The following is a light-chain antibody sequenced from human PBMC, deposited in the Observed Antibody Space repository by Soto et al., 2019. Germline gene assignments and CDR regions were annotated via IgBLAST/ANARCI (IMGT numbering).Light chain of an antibody. CDR3: QSYDSSLRGYV. V-gene: IGLV1-40*01. J-gene: IGLJ1*01. CDR1: SSNFGAGND. Sequence: QSVLTQPPSVSGAPGQRVTISCTGSSSNFGAGNDVQWYQQLPGTVPKLLIFGNNNRPSGVPDRFSGSKSGTSASLAISGLQAEDEADYYCQSYDSSLRGYVFGTGTKVTVL. CDR2: GNN.